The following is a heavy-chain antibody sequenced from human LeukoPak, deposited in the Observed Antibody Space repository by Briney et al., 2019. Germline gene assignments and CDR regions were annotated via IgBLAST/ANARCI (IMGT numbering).Heavy chain of an antibody. CDR2: ISTSDGRT. D-gene: IGHD3-10*01. Sequence: PGGSLRLSCAASGFTFSSYAMSWVRQAPGKGLEGVSAISTSDGRTWYADSVRGRFTISRYNYKNTLYVQINSLRAEDTAVYYCVRDKRFPDDVFDIWGQGTLVTVSS. V-gene: IGHV3-23*01. CDR1: GFTFSSYA. J-gene: IGHJ3*02. CDR3: VRDKRFPDDVFDI.